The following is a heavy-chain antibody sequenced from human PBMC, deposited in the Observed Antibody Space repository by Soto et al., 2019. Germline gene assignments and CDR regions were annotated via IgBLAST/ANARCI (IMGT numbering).Heavy chain of an antibody. CDR1: GFSISSGNY. V-gene: IGHV4-38-2*01. CDR3: ARARWYDAFNV. J-gene: IGHJ3*01. CDR2: VYHGGNT. Sequence: SETLSLTCAVSGFSISSGNYWGWIRKHPGKGLEWIGSVYHGGNTYYNPSLKSRVSISIDLSKNQFSLKLTSATAADTAAYYCARARWYDAFNVWGQGTVVT. D-gene: IGHD2-15*01.